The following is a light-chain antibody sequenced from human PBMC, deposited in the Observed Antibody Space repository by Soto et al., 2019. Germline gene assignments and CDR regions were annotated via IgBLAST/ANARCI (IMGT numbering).Light chain of an antibody. CDR3: LQDYNFPYT. V-gene: IGKV1-6*01. Sequence: AIQMTQSPSSLSASVGDRVTITCRASQGIKNDLGWYQQRPGKGPKLLIYAASSLQSGVPSRFSGSGSVTDFTLTISSLQPEDFATYYCLQDYNFPYTFGQGTKVDIK. J-gene: IGKJ2*01. CDR1: QGIKND. CDR2: AAS.